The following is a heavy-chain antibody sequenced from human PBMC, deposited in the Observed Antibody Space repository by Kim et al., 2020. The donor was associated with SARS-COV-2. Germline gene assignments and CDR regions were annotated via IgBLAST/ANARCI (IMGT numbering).Heavy chain of an antibody. D-gene: IGHD1-26*01. J-gene: IGHJ4*02. Sequence: KKPSQKFKARVAITTDTSANTAYMELSSLTSEDTAVYYCARSSGNFYFDYWGQGTLVTVSS. V-gene: IGHV1-3*01. CDR2: K. CDR3: ARSSGNFYFDY.